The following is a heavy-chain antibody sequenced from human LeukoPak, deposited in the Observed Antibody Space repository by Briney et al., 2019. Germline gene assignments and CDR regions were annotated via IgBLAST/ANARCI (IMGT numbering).Heavy chain of an antibody. D-gene: IGHD3-10*01. Sequence: GGSLRLSCAASGFTFSSYEMNWVRQAPGKGLEWVSYISSSGSTIYYADSVKGRFTISRDNSKNTLYLQMNSLRAEDTAVYYCAKDRQGGPVGGNYFDYWGQGTLVTVSS. CDR2: ISSSGSTI. CDR1: GFTFSSYE. V-gene: IGHV3-48*03. J-gene: IGHJ4*02. CDR3: AKDRQGGPVGGNYFDY.